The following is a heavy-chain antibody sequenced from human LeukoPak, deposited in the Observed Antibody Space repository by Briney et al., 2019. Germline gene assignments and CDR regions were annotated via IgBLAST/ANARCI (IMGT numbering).Heavy chain of an antibody. Sequence: ASVKVSCKASGYTFTGYYIHWVRQAPGQGLEWMGWINPKSGGTNYAQKFQGRVTLTSDTSITTAYMELSSLRSDDTAVYYCARDRPGYSSWFDPWGQGTLVTVSS. CDR3: ARDRPGYSSWFDP. CDR1: GYTFTGYY. J-gene: IGHJ5*02. CDR2: INPKSGGT. D-gene: IGHD6-19*01. V-gene: IGHV1-2*02.